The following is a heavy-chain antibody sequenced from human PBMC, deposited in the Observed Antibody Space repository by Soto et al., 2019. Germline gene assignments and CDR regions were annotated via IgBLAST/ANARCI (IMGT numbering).Heavy chain of an antibody. CDR1: GGSFSGYY. CDR2: INHSGST. D-gene: IGHD1-26*01. Sequence: QVQLQQWGAGLLKPSETLSLTCAVYGGSFSGYYWSWIRQPPGKGLEWIGEINHSGSTNYNPSLKSRDTISVDTSKNQFSLELSSVTAADTAVYYCARGIAQSGSPPPPLFDYWGQGTLVTVSS. J-gene: IGHJ4*02. V-gene: IGHV4-34*01. CDR3: ARGIAQSGSPPPPLFDY.